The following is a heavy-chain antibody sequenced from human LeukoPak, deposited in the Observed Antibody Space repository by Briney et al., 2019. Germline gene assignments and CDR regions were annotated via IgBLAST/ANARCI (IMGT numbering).Heavy chain of an antibody. CDR1: GGSISSYY. CDR2: IYYSGST. V-gene: IGHV4-59*01. CDR3: ARDGGGSWDGMDV. D-gene: IGHD2-15*01. J-gene: IGHJ6*02. Sequence: SETLSLTCTVSGGSISSYYWSWIRQPPGKGLEWIGYIYYSGSTNCNPSLKSRVTISVDTSKNQFSLKLSSVTAADTAVYYCARDGGGSWDGMDVWGQGTTVTVSS.